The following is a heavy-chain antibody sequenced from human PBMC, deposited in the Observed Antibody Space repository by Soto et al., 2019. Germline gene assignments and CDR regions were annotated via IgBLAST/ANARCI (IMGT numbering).Heavy chain of an antibody. J-gene: IGHJ4*02. CDR3: ARDRGSGSEY. V-gene: IGHV1-18*04. CDR1: GYTFSNYG. D-gene: IGHD6-19*01. CDR2: ISGYNGNT. Sequence: QVQLVQSGAEVRKPGASVRVSCKTSGYTFSNYGISWVRQAPGQGLEWMGWISGYNGNTNSAQKFQGRVTLTTDTSTNTAYMDLRSLQSDDTAMYYCARDRGSGSEYWGQGTLVNVSS.